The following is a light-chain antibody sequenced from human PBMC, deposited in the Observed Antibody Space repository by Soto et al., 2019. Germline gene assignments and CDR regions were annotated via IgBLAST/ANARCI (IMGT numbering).Light chain of an antibody. CDR2: EVS. CDR3: TSHAGSNNYV. J-gene: IGLJ1*01. CDR1: NIEIKS. V-gene: IGLV2-8*01. Sequence: LTQPPSVSVAPGQTARITCGGNNIEIKSVHWYQQHPGKAPKLIISEVSKRPSGVPDRFSGSKSGNTASLTVSGLQAEDEADYYCTSHAGSNNYVFGTGTKVTVL.